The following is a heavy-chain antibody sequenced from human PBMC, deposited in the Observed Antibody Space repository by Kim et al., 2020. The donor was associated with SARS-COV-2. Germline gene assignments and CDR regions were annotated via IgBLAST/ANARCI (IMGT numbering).Heavy chain of an antibody. J-gene: IGHJ6*02. CDR2: MNPNSGNT. D-gene: IGHD3-10*01. CDR3: ARGYPLRVRPGGMDV. CDR1: GYTFTSYD. Sequence: ASVKVSCKASGYTFTSYDINWVRQATGQGLEWMGWMNPNSGNTGYAQKFQGRVTMTRNTSISTAYMELSSLRSEDTAAYYCARGYPLRVRPGGMDVWGQGTTVTVSS. V-gene: IGHV1-8*01.